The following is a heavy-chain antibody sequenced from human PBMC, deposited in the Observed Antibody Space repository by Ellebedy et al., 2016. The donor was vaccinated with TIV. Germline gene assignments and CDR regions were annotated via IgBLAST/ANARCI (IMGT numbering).Heavy chain of an antibody. J-gene: IGHJ5*02. V-gene: IGHV1-69*13. CDR1: GGTFSSYA. Sequence: SVKVSXXASGGTFSSYAISWVRQAPGQGLEWMGGIIPIFGTANYAQKFQGRVTITADESTSTAYMELSSLRSEDTAVYYCARVDTAMGLGFDPWGQGTLVTVSS. D-gene: IGHD5-18*01. CDR3: ARVDTAMGLGFDP. CDR2: IIPIFGTA.